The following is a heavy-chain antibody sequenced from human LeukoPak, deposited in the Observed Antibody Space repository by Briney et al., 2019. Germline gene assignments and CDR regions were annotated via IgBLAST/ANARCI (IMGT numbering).Heavy chain of an antibody. J-gene: IGHJ4*02. CDR3: ARGIAGGFDY. CDR1: GSLSAGNN. D-gene: IGHD2-21*01. V-gene: IGHV1-2*02. Sequence: GASVKVSCKQSGSLSAGNNMHCVRQAPRHGLEWMGWINPNSGGTNYAQKSQGGDTMTTDTSTTTAYMELNRLRSDDTAGYYCARGIAGGFDYWGQGTLVTVS. CDR2: INPNSGGT.